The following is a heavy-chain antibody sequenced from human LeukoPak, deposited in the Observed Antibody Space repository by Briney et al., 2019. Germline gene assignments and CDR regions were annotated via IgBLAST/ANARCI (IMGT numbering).Heavy chain of an antibody. CDR1: GFTFSSFG. J-gene: IGHJ6*03. CDR3: ARTPLPAAINYYYYYYMDV. D-gene: IGHD2-2*01. Sequence: GGTLRLSCAASGFTFSSFGVSWVRQAPGKGLEWVANIKQDGSEKYYVDSVKGRFTISRDNAKNSLYLQMNSLRAEDTAVYYCARTPLPAAINYYYYYYMDVWGKGTTVTVSS. CDR2: IKQDGSEK. V-gene: IGHV3-7*01.